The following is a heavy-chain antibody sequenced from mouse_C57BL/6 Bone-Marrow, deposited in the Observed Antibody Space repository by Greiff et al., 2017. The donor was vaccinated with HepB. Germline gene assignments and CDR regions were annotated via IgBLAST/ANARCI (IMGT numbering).Heavy chain of an antibody. CDR2: SRNKANDYTT. V-gene: IGHV7-1*01. Sequence: EVKLVESGGGLVQSGRSLRLSCATSGFTFSDFYMEWVRQAPGKGLEWIAASRNKANDYTTEYSASVKGRFIVSRDTSQSILYLQMNALRAEDTASYYCARYGSWYFDVWGTGTTVTVSS. J-gene: IGHJ1*03. CDR3: ARYGSWYFDV. CDR1: GFTFSDFY. D-gene: IGHD1-1*01.